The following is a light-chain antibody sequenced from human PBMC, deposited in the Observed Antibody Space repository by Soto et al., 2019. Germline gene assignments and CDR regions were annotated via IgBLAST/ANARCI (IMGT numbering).Light chain of an antibody. CDR1: QSISSW. J-gene: IGKJ1*01. CDR3: QQSYSDSWT. Sequence: DMQMTQSPSTLSSSVGDRVTITCRASQSISSWLAWYQQKPGKAPKLLIYAASTLQSGVPSRFSGSGSETDFTLTINNLQPEDFATYYCQQSYSDSWTFGQGTKVDIK. CDR2: AAS. V-gene: IGKV1-39*01.